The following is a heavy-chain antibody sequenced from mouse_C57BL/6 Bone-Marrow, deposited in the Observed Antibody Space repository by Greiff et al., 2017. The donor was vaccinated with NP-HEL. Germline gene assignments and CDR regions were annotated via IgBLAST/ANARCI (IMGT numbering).Heavy chain of an antibody. D-gene: IGHD1-1*01. CDR1: GYTFTSYW. J-gene: IGHJ3*01. CDR3: AQSSYYYGTWFAY. CDR2: IDPSDSYT. V-gene: IGHV1-50*01. Sequence: QVQLQQPGAELVKPGASVKLSCKASGYTFTSYWMQWVKQRPGQGLEWIGEIDPSDSYTNYNQKFKGKATLTVDTSSSTAYMQLSSLTSEDSAVYYCAQSSYYYGTWFAYWGQGTLVTVSA.